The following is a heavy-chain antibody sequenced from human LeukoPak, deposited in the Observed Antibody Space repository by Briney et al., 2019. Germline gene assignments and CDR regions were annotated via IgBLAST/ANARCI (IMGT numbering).Heavy chain of an antibody. CDR2: ISGSGGST. D-gene: IGHD4-17*01. CDR3: AKENYGDSTGGRFQH. V-gene: IGHV3-23*01. CDR1: GFTFSSYA. J-gene: IGHJ1*01. Sequence: PGGSLRLSCAPSGFTFSSYAMSWVRQTPVKWLEWVSVISGSGGSTYYTDSVKGPVTISRVNSKNTLYLQMNSLRAEDTAVYYCAKENYGDSTGGRFQHWGQGTLVTVSS.